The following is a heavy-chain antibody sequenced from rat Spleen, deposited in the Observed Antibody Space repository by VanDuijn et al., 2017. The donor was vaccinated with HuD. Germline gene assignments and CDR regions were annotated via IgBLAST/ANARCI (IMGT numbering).Heavy chain of an antibody. CDR2: INTDGDST. CDR3: AREAGIPFHYFDY. Sequence: EVQLVESGGGLVQPGNSLKLSCAASGFTFSDYAMAWLRQAPGKGLEWISSINTDGDSTSYPDSVKGRFTISRHNAKSTLYLQMDSLRSDDTATYYCAREAGIPFHYFDYWGQGVMVTVSS. D-gene: IGHD1-4*01. CDR1: GFTFSDYA. V-gene: IGHV5S23*01. J-gene: IGHJ2*01.